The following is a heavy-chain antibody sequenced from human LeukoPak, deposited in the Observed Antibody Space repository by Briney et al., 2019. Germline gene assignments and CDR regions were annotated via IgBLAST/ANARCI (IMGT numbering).Heavy chain of an antibody. J-gene: IGHJ4*02. CDR2: IYYSGST. D-gene: IGHD4-17*01. CDR3: ARGYGDYYIDY. V-gene: IGHV4-61*01. CDR1: GGSFSSGSYY. Sequence: SETLSLTCTVSGGSFSSGSYYWSWIRQPPGKGLEWIGYIYYSGSTNYNPSLKSRVTISVDTSKNQFSLKLSSVTAADTAVYYCARGYGDYYIDYWGQGTLVTVSS.